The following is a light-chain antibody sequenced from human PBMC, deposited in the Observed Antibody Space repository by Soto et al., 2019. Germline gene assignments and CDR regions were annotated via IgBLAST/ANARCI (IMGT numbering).Light chain of an antibody. CDR3: QQRGNWPPGFT. J-gene: IGKJ3*01. CDR1: QSVSIH. CDR2: DTS. Sequence: EIVLTQSPATLSLSPWERATLSCRASQSVSIHLAWYQQKGGQAPRLLIYDTSNRATGIPARFSGSGSGTDFTLTISSLEPEDFAVYYCQQRGNWPPGFTFGPGTKVDIK. V-gene: IGKV3-11*01.